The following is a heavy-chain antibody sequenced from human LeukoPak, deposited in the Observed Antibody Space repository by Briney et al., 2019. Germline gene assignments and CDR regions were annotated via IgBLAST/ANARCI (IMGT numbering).Heavy chain of an antibody. CDR2: INQSGST. V-gene: IGHV4-34*01. D-gene: IGHD1-7*01. Sequence: SETLSLTCAVYGGSFSGYYWSWIRQPPGKGLEWIGEINQSGSTNYNPSLKSRVTISVDTSKNQFSLKLSSVTAADTAVYYCARELLGLELLAFDYWGQGTLVTVSS. CDR1: GGSFSGYY. J-gene: IGHJ4*02. CDR3: ARELLGLELLAFDY.